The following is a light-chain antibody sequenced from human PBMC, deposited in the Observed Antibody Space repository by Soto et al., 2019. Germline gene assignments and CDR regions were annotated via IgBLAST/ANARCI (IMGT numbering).Light chain of an antibody. CDR2: DAY. J-gene: IGKJ4*01. CDR3: QQYGSSPS. CDR1: QSASTNY. V-gene: IGKV3D-20*01. Sequence: ESVLTQSPATLSLSPGERATLYCGASQSASTNYLAWYQQKPGLAPRLLIYDAYSRATGISDRFSGSGSGTDFILTISRLEPEDFTVYYCQQYGSSPSFGGGTKVDI.